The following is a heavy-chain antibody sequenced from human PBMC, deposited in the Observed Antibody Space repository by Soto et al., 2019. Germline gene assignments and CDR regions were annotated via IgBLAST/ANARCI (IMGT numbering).Heavy chain of an antibody. CDR1: GGSFSCYY. CDR3: ARYSGWYYYFDY. V-gene: IGHV4-34*01. D-gene: IGHD6-19*01. Sequence: KTSETLSLTCAVYGGSFSCYYWSWIRQPPGKGLEWIGEINHSGSTNYNPSLKSRVTISVDTSKNQFSLKLSSVTAADTAVYYCARYSGWYYYFDYWGQGTLVTVSS. CDR2: INHSGST. J-gene: IGHJ4*02.